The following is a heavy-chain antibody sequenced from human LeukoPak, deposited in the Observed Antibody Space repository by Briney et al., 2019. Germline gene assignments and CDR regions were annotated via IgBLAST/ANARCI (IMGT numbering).Heavy chain of an antibody. V-gene: IGHV3-13*01. CDR1: GFTFSSYD. CDR2: IGTAGDT. D-gene: IGHD6-19*01. CDR3: ARDSGSGWIDY. Sequence: PGGSLRLSCAASGFTFSSYDMHWVRQATGKGLEWVSAIGTAGDTYYPGSVKGRFTISRENAKNSLYLQMNSLRAGDTAVYYCARDSGSGWIDYWGQGTLVTVSS. J-gene: IGHJ4*02.